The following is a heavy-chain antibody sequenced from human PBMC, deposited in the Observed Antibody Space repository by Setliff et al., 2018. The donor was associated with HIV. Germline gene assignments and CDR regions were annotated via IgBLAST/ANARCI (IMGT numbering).Heavy chain of an antibody. Sequence: SETLSLTCAVSDYSISSGYYWGWIRQPPGKGLEWIGGIYHSGSTYYNPSLKSRVTISVDTSKNHFSLKLSSVTAADTGVYYCARHRDPPGTSWIYYYYYMDLWGEGTTVTVS. CDR3: ARHRDPPGTSWIYYYYYMDL. J-gene: IGHJ6*03. CDR2: IYHSGST. CDR1: DYSISSGYY. V-gene: IGHV4-38-2*01. D-gene: IGHD6-13*01.